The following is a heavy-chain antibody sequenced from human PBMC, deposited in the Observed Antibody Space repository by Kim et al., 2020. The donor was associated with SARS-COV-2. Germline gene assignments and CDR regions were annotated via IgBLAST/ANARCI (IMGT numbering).Heavy chain of an antibody. CDR1: GFTFYSYA. CDR2: ISYEGINK. V-gene: IGHV3-30*04. J-gene: IGHJ6*02. Sequence: GGSLRLSCAASGFTFYSYAMHWVRQAPGKGLEWVALISYEGINKYYADSVRGRFTISRDNSKNTLYLQMNSLRAEDTAVYYCARANLGSYYYGMDVWGQGTTVAVSS. CDR3: ARANLGSYYYGMDV. D-gene: IGHD2-15*01.